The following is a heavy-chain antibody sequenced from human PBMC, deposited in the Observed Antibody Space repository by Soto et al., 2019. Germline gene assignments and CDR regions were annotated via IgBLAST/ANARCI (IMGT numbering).Heavy chain of an antibody. CDR1: GFTLSSYD. CDR2: ISYNGNNK. J-gene: IGHJ4*02. D-gene: IGHD4-17*01. Sequence: QVHLVESGGGVIQAGTSLRLSCVGSGFTLSSYDMHWVRQAPGKGLEWVAVISYNGNNKYYGESVEGRFTISRDNSKNTLYLELNSLSAEDTAVYSCAKEYGDYSPPYFDYWGQGTLVTVSS. V-gene: IGHV3-30*18. CDR3: AKEYGDYSPPYFDY.